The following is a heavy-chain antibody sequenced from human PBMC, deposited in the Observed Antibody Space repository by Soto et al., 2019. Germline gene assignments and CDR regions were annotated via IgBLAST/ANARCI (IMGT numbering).Heavy chain of an antibody. D-gene: IGHD5-18*01. CDR1: GYTFTDYA. CDR3: ARDTGYTFGSLNY. V-gene: IGHV1-3*01. CDR2: MNAGVGNT. J-gene: IGHJ4*02. Sequence: ASVKVSCKASGYTFTDYALHWVRQAHGQRLEWMGWMNAGVGNTLYSQKFQGRITITRDTSASTAYMELNSLKSEDTAIYYCARDTGYTFGSLNYWGPGTLVTVSS.